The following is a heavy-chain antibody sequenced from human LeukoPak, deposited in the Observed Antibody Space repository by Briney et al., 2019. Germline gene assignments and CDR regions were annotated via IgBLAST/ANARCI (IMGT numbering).Heavy chain of an antibody. CDR1: GFPFSSYW. Sequence: PGGSLRLSCAASGFPFSSYWVTWVRQAPGKGLEWVANIKQDGGEKYYVDSVKGRFTISRDNAKNSVYLQMNSLRAEDTAAYYCAREDYYGSGNYVAWGGPFDVWGQGTTVTVSS. CDR3: AREDYYGSGNYVAWGGPFDV. V-gene: IGHV3-7*01. CDR2: IKQDGGEK. J-gene: IGHJ3*01. D-gene: IGHD3-10*01.